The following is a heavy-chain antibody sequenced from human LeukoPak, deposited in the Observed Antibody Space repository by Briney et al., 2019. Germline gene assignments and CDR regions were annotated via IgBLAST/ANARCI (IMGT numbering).Heavy chain of an antibody. D-gene: IGHD5-24*01. CDR3: AREMEMATTLYYMDV. J-gene: IGHJ6*03. CDR1: GFTFSSYD. Sequence: GGSLRLSCAASGFTFSSYDIHWVRQAPGKGLEWVALIRYDGSNKYYADSVRGRFTISRDNSKNTLYLQMNSLRAEDTAVYYCAREMEMATTLYYMDVWGKGTTVTVSS. CDR2: IRYDGSNK. V-gene: IGHV3-30*19.